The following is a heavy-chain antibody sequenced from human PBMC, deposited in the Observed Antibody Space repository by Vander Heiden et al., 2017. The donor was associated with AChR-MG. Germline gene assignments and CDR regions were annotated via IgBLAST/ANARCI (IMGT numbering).Heavy chain of an antibody. CDR3: ARPRRFASRDAFDL. D-gene: IGHD3-3*01. V-gene: IGHV5-51*03. Sequence: EVQLVQSGAEMKKPGESLRISCQGSGYTFGNNWIAWGPQTPRTGLGSIGIIYPADSDASYSPSFQGQVTMSVDKSISTAYLQWNSLRASDTAIYYCARPRRFASRDAFDLWGSGTMVTVSS. CDR1: GYTFGNNW. J-gene: IGHJ3*01. CDR2: IYPADSDA.